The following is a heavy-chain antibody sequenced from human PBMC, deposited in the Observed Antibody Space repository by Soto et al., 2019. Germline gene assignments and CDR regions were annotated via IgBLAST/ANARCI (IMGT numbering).Heavy chain of an antibody. J-gene: IGHJ3*02. D-gene: IGHD4-17*01. CDR2: IKQDGSEK. CDR1: GFTFSSYA. Sequence: GGSLRLSCAASGFTFSSYAMSWVRQAPGKGLEWVANIKQDGSEKYYVDSVKGRFTISRDNAKNSLYLQMNSLRAEDTAVYYCARPVYGDYAFDIWGQGTMVTVSS. V-gene: IGHV3-7*01. CDR3: ARPVYGDYAFDI.